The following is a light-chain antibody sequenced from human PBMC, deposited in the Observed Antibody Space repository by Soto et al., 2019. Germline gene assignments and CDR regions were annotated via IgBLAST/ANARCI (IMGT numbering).Light chain of an antibody. Sequence: QSGLTHPLSASGRPAQSVTMSCSGTSSDVGGCHFVSWYQPQAVKAPKLMIYDVSKRPSAVPDRFSGSTSGTTASPTISGLQVEDEADYYCCSYASCYTSVF. V-gene: IGLV2-11*01. CDR2: DVS. CDR1: SSDVGGCHF. CDR3: CSYASCYTSV. J-gene: IGLJ1*01.